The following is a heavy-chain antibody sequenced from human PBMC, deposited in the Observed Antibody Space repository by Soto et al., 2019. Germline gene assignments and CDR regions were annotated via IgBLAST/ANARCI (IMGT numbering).Heavy chain of an antibody. CDR1: GFTFSDYY. D-gene: IGHD4-17*01. CDR2: ISSSSSYT. J-gene: IGHJ6*02. V-gene: IGHV3-11*06. CDR3: ARTEGYGDYVAYYYYYGMDV. Sequence: GGSLILSCAASGFTFSDYYMSWIRQAPGKGLEWVSYISSSSSYTNYADSVKGRFTISRDNAKNSLYLQMNSLRAEDTAVYYCARTEGYGDYVAYYYYYGMDVWGQGTTVTVSS.